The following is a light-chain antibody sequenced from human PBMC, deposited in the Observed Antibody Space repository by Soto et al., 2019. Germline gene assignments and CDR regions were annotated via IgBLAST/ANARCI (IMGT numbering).Light chain of an antibody. CDR1: QSISSW. CDR2: DAS. CDR3: QYYNSYSGT. J-gene: IGKJ1*01. Sequence: DIQMTQSPSTLSASVGDRVTITCRASQSISSWLAWYQQKPGKAPKLLIYDASSLESGVPSRFSGSGSGTEFILTISSLQPDDVATYYCQYYNSYSGTFGQGTKVEIK. V-gene: IGKV1-5*01.